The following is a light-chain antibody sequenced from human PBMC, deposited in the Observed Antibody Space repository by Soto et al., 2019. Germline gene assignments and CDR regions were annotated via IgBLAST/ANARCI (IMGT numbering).Light chain of an antibody. V-gene: IGKV3-20*01. Sequence: EIVLTQSPGTLSLSPGERATLSCRASQSINSRYLAWYQQKPGQAPRLLIYGASSRATGIPDRFSGSGSGTDFTLTISRLEPEDFAVYYCLQDYNYPLTFGGGTKVEIK. J-gene: IGKJ4*01. CDR2: GAS. CDR3: LQDYNYPLT. CDR1: QSINSRY.